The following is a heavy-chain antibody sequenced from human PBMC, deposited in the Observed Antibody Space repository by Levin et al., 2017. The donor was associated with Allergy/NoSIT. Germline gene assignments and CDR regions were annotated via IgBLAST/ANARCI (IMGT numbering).Heavy chain of an antibody. J-gene: IGHJ5*02. D-gene: IGHD3/OR15-3a*01. CDR2: IASHGNKQ. V-gene: IGHV3-30*18. CDR3: AKDSGLAQGWFDP. Sequence: GESLKISCAASGFTFSAYDIHWVRQAPGKGLEWVASIASHGNKQYYVDSVKGRFTISRDNSRNTLYLQINSLGAEDTAVYFCAKDSGLAQGWFDPWGQGTLVTVSS. CDR1: GFTFSAYD.